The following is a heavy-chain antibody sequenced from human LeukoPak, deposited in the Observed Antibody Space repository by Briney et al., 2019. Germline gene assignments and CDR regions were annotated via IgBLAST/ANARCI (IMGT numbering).Heavy chain of an antibody. CDR2: ISYDGSNK. J-gene: IGHJ3*02. Sequence: GGSLRLSCAASGFTFSSYSMNWARQAPGKGLEWVAVISYDGSNKYYADSVKGRFTISRDNSKNTLYLQMNSLRAEDTAVYYCAKLLPWFGELSIGGAFDIWGQGTMVTVSS. CDR1: GFTFSSYS. CDR3: AKLLPWFGELSIGGAFDI. D-gene: IGHD3-10*01. V-gene: IGHV3-30*18.